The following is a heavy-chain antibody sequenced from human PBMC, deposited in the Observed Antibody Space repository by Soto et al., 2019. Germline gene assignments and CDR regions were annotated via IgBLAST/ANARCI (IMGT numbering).Heavy chain of an antibody. J-gene: IGHJ4*02. CDR2: IYHSGST. Sequence: QLQLQESGSGLVKPSQTLSLTCAVSGGSISSGGYSWSWIRQPPGKGLEWIGYIYHSGSTYYNPSLKSRVSKSVDRSKNQFSLKLSSVTAADTAVYYCARAEYYYGSGSSGPIDYGGQGTLVTVSS. CDR3: ARAEYYYGSGSSGPIDY. V-gene: IGHV4-30-2*01. CDR1: GGSISSGGYS. D-gene: IGHD3-10*01.